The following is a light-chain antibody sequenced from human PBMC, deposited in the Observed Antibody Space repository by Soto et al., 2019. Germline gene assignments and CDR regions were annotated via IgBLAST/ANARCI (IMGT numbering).Light chain of an antibody. CDR3: QQRALT. CDR2: DAS. J-gene: IGKJ4*01. CDR1: QSVSSD. V-gene: IGKV3-11*01. Sequence: EIVLRQSPANLSLSPGERATLSCRASQSVSSDLAWYQQKPGQAPRLLIYDASNRATGIPARFSGSGAGTDFCLTISSLEPEDFAVYFCQQRALTFAGGTKVLIK.